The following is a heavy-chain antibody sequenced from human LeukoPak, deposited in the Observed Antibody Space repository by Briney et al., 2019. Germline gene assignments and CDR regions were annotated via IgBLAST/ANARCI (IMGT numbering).Heavy chain of an antibody. Sequence: EASVKVSCKTSGYTFTAFFIHWVRQAPGQGLEWMGWLNPNSGGTNYAQKFQGRVTMTRDTSISTAYMELSRLRSDDTAVYFCARVGAAYQDSNYWGQGTLVTVSS. D-gene: IGHD1-26*01. J-gene: IGHJ4*02. CDR3: ARVGAAYQDSNY. CDR2: LNPNSGGT. V-gene: IGHV1-2*02. CDR1: GYTFTAFF.